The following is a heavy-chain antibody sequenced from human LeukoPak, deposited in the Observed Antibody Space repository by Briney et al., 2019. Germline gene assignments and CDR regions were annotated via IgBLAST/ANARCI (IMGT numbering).Heavy chain of an antibody. CDR3: AKARPGYCGGGCPVGGMEL. CDR1: GFTFSSYT. D-gene: IGHD2-21*02. Sequence: GGSLRLSCAASGFTFSSYTMSWVRQAPGKGLEWVSYISSSGSSTYYADSVKGRFTISRDNAKNTLYLQMNSLRAEDPAVYYCAKARPGYCGGGCPVGGMELRGQGTT. J-gene: IGHJ6*02. CDR2: ISSSGSST. V-gene: IGHV3-48*04.